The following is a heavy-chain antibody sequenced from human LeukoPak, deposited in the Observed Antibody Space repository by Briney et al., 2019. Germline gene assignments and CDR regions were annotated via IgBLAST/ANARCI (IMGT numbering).Heavy chain of an antibody. V-gene: IGHV3-23*01. J-gene: IGHJ3*02. CDR1: GFTFSTYN. Sequence: PGGSLRLSCAASGFTFSTYNMNWVRQAPGRGLEWVSAVGGTDGRTYYAAFVKGRFTIYRDNSKNTLYLQMNSLRAEDTAVYYCARGNGGAFDIWGQGTMVTVSS. CDR2: VGGTDGRT. D-gene: IGHD4-23*01. CDR3: ARGNGGAFDI.